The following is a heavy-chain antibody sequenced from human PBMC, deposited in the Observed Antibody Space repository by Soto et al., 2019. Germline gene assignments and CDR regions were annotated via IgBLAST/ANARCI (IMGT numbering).Heavy chain of an antibody. J-gene: IGHJ4*02. Sequence: QVQLVESGGGVVQPGRSLILSCAGSGFTFSAYGMDWVRQAPGKGLEWVAVISYDGSNKYYADSVKGRFTISRDNSKNTLDLQMNSLRAEDTAVYYCAKDRMGAGVRGYFDYWGQGTLVTVSS. CDR1: GFTFSAYG. CDR2: ISYDGSNK. D-gene: IGHD3-10*01. CDR3: AKDRMGAGVRGYFDY. V-gene: IGHV3-30*18.